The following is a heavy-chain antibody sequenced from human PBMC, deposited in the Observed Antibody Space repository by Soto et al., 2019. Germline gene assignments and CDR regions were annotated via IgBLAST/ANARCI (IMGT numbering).Heavy chain of an antibody. Sequence: QLQLQESGSGLVKPSQTLSLTCAVSGGSISSDGYSWSWIRQPPGKGLEWIGYIYHSGSTYYNPSLKRRVTIXVXSXXNQFSLKLSSVTAADTAVYYCASSHAGAHITAAVHWGQGTLVTVSS. V-gene: IGHV4-30-2*01. CDR3: ASSHAGAHITAAVH. CDR1: GGSISSDGYS. D-gene: IGHD6-13*01. J-gene: IGHJ4*02. CDR2: IYHSGST.